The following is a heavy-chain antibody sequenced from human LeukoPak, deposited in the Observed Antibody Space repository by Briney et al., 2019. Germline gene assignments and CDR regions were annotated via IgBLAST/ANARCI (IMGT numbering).Heavy chain of an antibody. J-gene: IGHJ5*02. CDR1: GGSISSYY. V-gene: IGHV4-59*12. CDR3: ARGHLYGGYMGGSWFDP. CDR2: IYYSGST. Sequence: PSETLSLTCTVSGGSISSYYWSWIRQPPGKGLEWIGYIYYSGSTNYNPSLKSRVTISVDTSKNQFSLKLSSETAADTAVYYCARGHLYGGYMGGSWFDPWGQGTLVTVSS. D-gene: IGHD4-17*01.